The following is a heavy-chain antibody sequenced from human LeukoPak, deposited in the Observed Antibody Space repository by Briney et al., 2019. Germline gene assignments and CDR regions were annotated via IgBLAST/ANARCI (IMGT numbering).Heavy chain of an antibody. V-gene: IGHV3-11*01. D-gene: IGHD6-19*01. J-gene: IGHJ4*02. CDR3: AREAVGGRYFDY. CDR1: GFIFGDYY. Sequence: GGSLRLSCAASGFIFGDYYVSWIRQAPGKGLEWISYISSTGNDKKYADSVKGRFTISKDHAKKSVQLEMNSLRDGDAATYYCAREAVGGRYFDYWGQGTLVAVSS. CDR2: ISSTGNDK.